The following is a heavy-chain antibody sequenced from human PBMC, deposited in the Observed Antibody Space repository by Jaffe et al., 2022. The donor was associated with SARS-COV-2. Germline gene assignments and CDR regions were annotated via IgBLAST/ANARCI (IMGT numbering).Heavy chain of an antibody. CDR2: IYWDDDK. Sequence: QIILKESGPTLVSPTQTLTLTCTFSGFSLTTYGVGVGWIRQPPGKALEWLAIIYWDDDKGTSPALKTRLTITKDTSNNQVVLTLYNVDPMDTATYFCVYRGGTYSSWPSPAFESWGQGLLVSVFS. CDR1: GFSLTTYGVG. CDR3: VYRGGTYSSWPSPAFES. V-gene: IGHV2-5*02. D-gene: IGHD2-21*01. J-gene: IGHJ4*02.